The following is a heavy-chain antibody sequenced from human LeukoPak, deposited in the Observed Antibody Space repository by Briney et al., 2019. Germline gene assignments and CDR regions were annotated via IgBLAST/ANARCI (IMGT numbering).Heavy chain of an antibody. J-gene: IGHJ4*02. D-gene: IGHD3-10*01. CDR3: AKVRYYGSGSFYDY. V-gene: IGHV3-23*01. CDR2: ISGSGDAT. Sequence: GGSLRLSCAASGLTFSNYAMTWVRQAPGKGLEWVSSISGSGDATYYPDSVKGRFTISRDNSKNTLYLQMNSLRAEDTAVYYCAKVRYYGSGSFYDYWGQGTLVTVSS. CDR1: GLTFSNYA.